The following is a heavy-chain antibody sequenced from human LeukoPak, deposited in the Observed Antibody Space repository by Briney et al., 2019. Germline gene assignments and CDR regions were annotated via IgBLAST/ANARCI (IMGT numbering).Heavy chain of an antibody. CDR2: IYYSGST. Sequence: PSETLSLTCTVSGGSISSSSYYWGWIRQPPGKGLEWIGSIYYSGSTYYNPSLKSRVIISVDTSKNQFSLKLSSVTAADTAVYYCARVDSSGYYQTDYWGQGTLVTVSS. CDR3: ARVDSSGYYQTDY. CDR1: GGSISSSSYY. V-gene: IGHV4-39*07. D-gene: IGHD3-22*01. J-gene: IGHJ4*02.